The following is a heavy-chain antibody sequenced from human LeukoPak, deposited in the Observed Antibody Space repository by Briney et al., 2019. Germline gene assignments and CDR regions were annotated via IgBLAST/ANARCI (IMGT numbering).Heavy chain of an antibody. CDR2: INHSGST. CDR1: GGSFSGYY. Sequence: SETLSLTCSVYGGSFSGYYWSWIRQPPGKGLEWIGEINHSGSTNYNPSLKSRVTISVDTSKKQFSLKLSSVTAADTAVYYCAFSSSGWDYFDYWGQGTLVTVSS. V-gene: IGHV4-34*01. D-gene: IGHD6-19*01. J-gene: IGHJ4*02. CDR3: AFSSSGWDYFDY.